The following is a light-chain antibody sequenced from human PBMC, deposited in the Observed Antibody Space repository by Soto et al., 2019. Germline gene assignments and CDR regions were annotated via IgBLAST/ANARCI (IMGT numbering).Light chain of an antibody. CDR3: HHRSNWGWA. Sequence: EIVLTQSPATLSLSPGERATLSCRASQSVTSYLAWYQHKPGQAPRLLIYDASIRATGIPARFSGSGSGTEVTLTSSRLEPEDFAVYYCHHRSNWGWACGRGTRV. V-gene: IGKV3-11*01. CDR2: DAS. CDR1: QSVTSY. J-gene: IGKJ5*01.